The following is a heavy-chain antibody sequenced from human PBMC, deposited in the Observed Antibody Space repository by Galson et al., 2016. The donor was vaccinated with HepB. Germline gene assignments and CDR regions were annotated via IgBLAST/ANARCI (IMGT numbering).Heavy chain of an antibody. D-gene: IGHD4-23*01. CDR1: GFTFSIYG. Sequence: LRLSCAASGFTFSIYGMHWVRQAPGKGLERVALIWYDGNNKNYVDSVKGRFTISRDNTKNTLYLQMNSLRAEDTAVYYCAKGGGDYGGNFVFDYWGQGSLVTASS. J-gene: IGHJ4*02. CDR3: AKGGGDYGGNFVFDY. V-gene: IGHV3-33*06. CDR2: IWYDGNNK.